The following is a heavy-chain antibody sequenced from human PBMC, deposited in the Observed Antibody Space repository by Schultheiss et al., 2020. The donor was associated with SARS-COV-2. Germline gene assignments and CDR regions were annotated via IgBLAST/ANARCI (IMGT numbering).Heavy chain of an antibody. D-gene: IGHD2-2*02. CDR2: INHSGST. Sequence: SETLSLTCTVSGGSISSYYWSWIRQPPGKGLEWIGEINHSGSTYYNPSLKSRVTISVDTSKNQFSLKLSSVTAADTAVYYCARRGEGYCSSTSCYTEYYFDYWGQGTLVTVSS. CDR3: ARRGEGYCSSTSCYTEYYFDY. J-gene: IGHJ4*02. V-gene: IGHV4-34*01. CDR1: GGSISSYY.